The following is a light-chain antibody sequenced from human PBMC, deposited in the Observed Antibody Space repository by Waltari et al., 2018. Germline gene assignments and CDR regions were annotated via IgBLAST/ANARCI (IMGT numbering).Light chain of an antibody. J-gene: IGLJ2*01. CDR1: SSNIGTNS. CDR2: NND. Sequence: QSLLTQPPSASGTPGQRVTISCSGSSSNIGTNSVNWYQHLPGMAPKVLIYNNDQRPSGVPDRFSGSKSGTSASRAITGLQSEDEADYYCSAWDDSLNGVGVFGGGTKLTVL. CDR3: SAWDDSLNGVGV. V-gene: IGLV1-44*01.